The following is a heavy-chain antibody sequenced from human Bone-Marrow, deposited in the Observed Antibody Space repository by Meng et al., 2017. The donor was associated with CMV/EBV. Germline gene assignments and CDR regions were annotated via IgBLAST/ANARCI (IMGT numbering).Heavy chain of an antibody. CDR2: IRYDGSNK. Sequence: GESLKICCAASGFTFSSYVMHWVRQAPGKGLEWVGFIRYDGSNKYYADSVKGRFTISGDNSKNTLYLQMNSVRAEDTAVYYCVKELIVVVPAANWFDPWGQGTLVTVSS. CDR3: VKELIVVVPAANWFDP. CDR1: GFTFSSYV. V-gene: IGHV3-30*02. D-gene: IGHD2-2*01. J-gene: IGHJ5*02.